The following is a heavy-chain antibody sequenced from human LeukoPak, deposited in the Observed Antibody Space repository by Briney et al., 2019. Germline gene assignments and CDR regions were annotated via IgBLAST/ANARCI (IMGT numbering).Heavy chain of an antibody. D-gene: IGHD6-6*01. J-gene: IGHJ4*02. V-gene: IGHV6-1*01. Sequence: SQTLSLTCAISGDSVSSNSAAWNWIRQSPSRGLEWLGRTYYRSKWYNDYAVSVESRITINPDTSKNQFSLQLNSVTPEDTAVYYCARDAARPHGSSSSGYDYWGQGTLVTVSS. CDR1: GDSVSSNSAA. CDR2: TYYRSKWYN. CDR3: ARDAARPHGSSSSGYDY.